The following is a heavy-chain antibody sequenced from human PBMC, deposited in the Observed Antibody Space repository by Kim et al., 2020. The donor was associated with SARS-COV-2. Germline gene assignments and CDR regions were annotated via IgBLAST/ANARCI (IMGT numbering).Heavy chain of an antibody. CDR1: GFTFSSYA. CDR3: AKVAFPRGYDSSPSYGYFDL. J-gene: IGHJ2*01. D-gene: IGHD3-22*01. Sequence: GGSLRLSCAASGFTFSSYAMSWVRQAPGTGLEWVSAISGSGGSTYYADSVKGRFTISRDNSKNTLYLQMNSLRAEDTAVYYCAKVAFPRGYDSSPSYGYFDLWGRGTLVTVSS. V-gene: IGHV3-23*01. CDR2: ISGSGGST.